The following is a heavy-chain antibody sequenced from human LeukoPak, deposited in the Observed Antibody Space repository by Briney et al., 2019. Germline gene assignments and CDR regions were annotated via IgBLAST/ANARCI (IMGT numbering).Heavy chain of an antibody. CDR3: AKAAYDFWSDYYYMDV. CDR1: GFTFSSYG. V-gene: IGHV3-30*02. D-gene: IGHD3-3*01. Sequence: GGSLRLSCAASGFTFSSYGMHWVRQAPGKGLEWVAFIRYDGSNKYYADSVKGRFTISRDNSKNTLYLQMNSLRAEDTAVYYCAKAAYDFWSDYYYMDVWGKGTTVTVSS. J-gene: IGHJ6*03. CDR2: IRYDGSNK.